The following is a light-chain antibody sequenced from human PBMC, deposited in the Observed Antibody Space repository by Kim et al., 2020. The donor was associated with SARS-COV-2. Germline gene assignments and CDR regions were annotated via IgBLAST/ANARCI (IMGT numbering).Light chain of an antibody. Sequence: PSASVVDRVAITCRASQSISKWLAWYQQKPGKAPKLLISKASTLESGVPSRFSGSGSGTEFTLTISSLQPEDFATYYCQQYNNWYTFGQGTKLEI. CDR2: KAS. CDR1: QSISKW. J-gene: IGKJ2*01. CDR3: QQYNNWYT. V-gene: IGKV1-5*03.